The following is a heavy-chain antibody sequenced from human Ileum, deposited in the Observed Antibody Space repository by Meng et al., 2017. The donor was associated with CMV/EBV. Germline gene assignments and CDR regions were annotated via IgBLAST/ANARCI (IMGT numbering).Heavy chain of an antibody. CDR3: ARGRGSGQVDY. CDR2: IKRDGSVT. Sequence: LSCAGSGFRFSSYWMHGVRQVPGKGLVWVSRIKRDGSVTVYADSVGGRFTISRDSAKDTLYLQMNSLRVEDTAVYYCARGRGSGQVDYWGQGTLVTVSS. J-gene: IGHJ4*02. D-gene: IGHD6-19*01. CDR1: GFRFSSYW. V-gene: IGHV3-74*01.